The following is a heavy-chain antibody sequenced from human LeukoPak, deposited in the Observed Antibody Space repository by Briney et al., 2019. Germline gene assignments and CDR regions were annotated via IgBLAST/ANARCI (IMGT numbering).Heavy chain of an antibody. CDR2: SSGDGRTM. J-gene: IGHJ3*02. CDR3: TKWGSGNAFDI. D-gene: IGHD3-10*01. V-gene: IGHV3-48*03. Sequence: GGSLRLSCEASGFTFRSYEMNWVRQAPGKGPEWVSYSSGDGRTMYYADSVKGRFTISRDSGTNSLYLQMNSLRAEDTAVYYCTKWGSGNAFDIWGQGTMVTVSS. CDR1: GFTFRSYE.